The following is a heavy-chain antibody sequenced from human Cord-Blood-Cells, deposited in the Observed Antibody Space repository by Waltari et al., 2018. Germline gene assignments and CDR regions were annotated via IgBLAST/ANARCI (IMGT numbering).Heavy chain of an antibody. V-gene: IGHV3-72*01. Sequence: EVQLVESGGGLVKPGGSLRLSCAASGFTFSDPCMAWVPQAQGKGREGVGRTRNKANSYTTEYAASVKGRFTISRDDSKNSLYLQMNSLKTEDTAVYYCARVGWFDPWGQGTLVTVSS. CDR2: TRNKANSYTT. J-gene: IGHJ5*02. CDR3: ARVGWFDP. CDR1: GFTFSDPC.